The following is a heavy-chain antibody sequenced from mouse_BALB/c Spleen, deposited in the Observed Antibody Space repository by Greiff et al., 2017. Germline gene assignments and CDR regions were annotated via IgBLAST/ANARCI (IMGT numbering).Heavy chain of an antibody. CDR2: IRSKSNNYAT. D-gene: IGHD2-10*02. CDR1: GFTFNTNA. CDR3: VREGYGPYFDY. V-gene: IGHV10S3*01. J-gene: IGHJ2*01. Sequence: TGGGLVQPKGSLKLSCAASGFTFNTNAMNWVRQAPGKGLEWVARIRSKSNNYATYYADSVKDRFTISRDDSQSMLYLQMNNLKTEDTAMYYCVREGYGPYFDYWGQGTTLTVSS.